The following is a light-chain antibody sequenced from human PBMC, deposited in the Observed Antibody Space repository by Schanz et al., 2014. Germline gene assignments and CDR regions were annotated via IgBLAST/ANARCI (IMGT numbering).Light chain of an antibody. CDR1: SSDVGSYNL. V-gene: IGLV2-23*03. CDR2: EGN. Sequence: QSALTQPASVSGSPGQSITISCTGPSSDVGSYNLVSWYQQHPGKAPKLMIYEGNKRPSGVSNRFSGSKSGNTASLTISGLQAEDEADYYCCSYAGSNNFVVFGGGTKLTVL. CDR3: CSYAGSNNFVV. J-gene: IGLJ2*01.